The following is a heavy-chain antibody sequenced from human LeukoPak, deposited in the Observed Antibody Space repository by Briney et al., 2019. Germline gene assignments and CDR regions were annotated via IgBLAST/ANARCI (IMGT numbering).Heavy chain of an antibody. CDR3: ARVLYYYGSGSVAFYGMDV. J-gene: IGHJ6*02. Sequence: GASVKVSCKASGYTFTSYGISWVRQAPGQGLEWMGWISAYNGNTNYAQKLQGRVTMTTDTSTSTAYMELRSLRSGDTAVYYCARVLYYYGSGSVAFYGMDVWGQGTTVTVSS. CDR2: ISAYNGNT. D-gene: IGHD3-10*01. V-gene: IGHV1-18*01. CDR1: GYTFTSYG.